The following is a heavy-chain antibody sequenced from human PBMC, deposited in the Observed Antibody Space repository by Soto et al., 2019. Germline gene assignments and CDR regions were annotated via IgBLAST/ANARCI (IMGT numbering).Heavy chain of an antibody. J-gene: IGHJ4*02. CDR1: GFTFSNYA. V-gene: IGHV3-23*01. Sequence: VQLLESGGGLVQPGGSLRLSFAASGFTFSNYAVTWVRQAPGKGLEWVSTISGSGGSTYYADSVKGRFTISRDNAKNTLYLQMNSLRAGDTAVYYCAKDQGSSWYEIDYWGQGTLVTVSS. D-gene: IGHD6-13*01. CDR3: AKDQGSSWYEIDY. CDR2: ISGSGGST.